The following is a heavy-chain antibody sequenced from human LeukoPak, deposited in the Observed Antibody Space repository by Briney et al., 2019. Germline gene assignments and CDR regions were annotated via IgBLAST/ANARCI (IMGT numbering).Heavy chain of an antibody. V-gene: IGHV3-11*06. CDR2: ISSSSSNI. D-gene: IGHD3-16*02. CDR3: ARESHDYAWGSYRPDY. Sequence: GGSLRLSCAASGFTFSDYYMSWVRQAPGKGLEWVSYISSSSSNIHYADSVKGRFTISRDNAKNSLYLQMNSLRAEDTAVYYCARESHDYAWGSYRPDYWGQGTLVTVSS. CDR1: GFTFSDYY. J-gene: IGHJ4*02.